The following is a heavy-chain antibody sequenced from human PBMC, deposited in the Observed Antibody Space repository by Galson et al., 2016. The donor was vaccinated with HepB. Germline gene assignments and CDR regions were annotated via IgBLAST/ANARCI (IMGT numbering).Heavy chain of an antibody. D-gene: IGHD5-24*01. V-gene: IGHV5-10-1*01. CDR1: GYRFSSYL. J-gene: IGHJ4*02. Sequence: QSGAEVKKPGESLRISCQASGYRFSSYLITWVRQMPGKGLEWMGRIDPRDSKTNYSPSFQGHVTISTDNSRNTAHLQWSTLKASDTAMYYCARLEDGYNWGDYFDFWGQGTLVTVPS. CDR3: ARLEDGYNWGDYFDF. CDR2: IDPRDSKT.